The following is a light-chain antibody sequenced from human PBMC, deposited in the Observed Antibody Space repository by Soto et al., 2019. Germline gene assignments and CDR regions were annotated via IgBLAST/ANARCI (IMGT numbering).Light chain of an antibody. J-gene: IGKJ1*01. CDR2: AAS. CDR1: QSISSY. CDR3: QQYKSYWT. V-gene: IGKV1-39*01. Sequence: DMRITQPTSSVSASVGERVTITCRASQSISSYLNWYQQKPGKAPKLLIYAASSLQSGVPSRFSGSGSGTDFTLTISSLQPEDFATYYCQQYKSYWTCGQGTKVAIK.